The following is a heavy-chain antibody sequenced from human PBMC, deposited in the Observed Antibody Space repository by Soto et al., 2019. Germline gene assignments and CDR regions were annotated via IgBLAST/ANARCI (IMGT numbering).Heavy chain of an antibody. CDR3: ARWDGYGDYAG. CDR2: IYYSGST. V-gene: IGHV4-31*03. CDR1: GGFISSGVYY. J-gene: IGHJ4*02. D-gene: IGHD4-17*01. Sequence: QVHLQESGPGLVKPSQTLSLTCTVSGGFISSGVYYWSWLRQHPEKVLEWMGYIYYSGSTYYNPSLKSRVTISADTSKNQFYLKLSSVTAADTAVYYCARWDGYGDYAGCGKGTLVTVSS.